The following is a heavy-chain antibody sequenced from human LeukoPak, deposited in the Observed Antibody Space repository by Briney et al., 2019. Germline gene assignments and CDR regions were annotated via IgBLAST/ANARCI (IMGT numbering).Heavy chain of an antibody. CDR1: GDSISSYY. Sequence: SETLSLTCTLSGDSISSYYWTWIRQPPGKGLEWIGYISYSGSTNYNPSLKSRVTISVDTSKNQFSLKLSSVTAADTAVYYCARRYWYFDLWGRGTLVTVSS. V-gene: IGHV4-59*08. CDR3: ARRYWYFDL. CDR2: ISYSGST. J-gene: IGHJ2*01.